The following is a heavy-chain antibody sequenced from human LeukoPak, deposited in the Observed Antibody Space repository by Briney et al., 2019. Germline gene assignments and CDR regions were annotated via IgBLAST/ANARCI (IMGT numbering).Heavy chain of an antibody. Sequence: SETLSLTCTVSGDSISSSSYYWGWIRQPPGKGLEWIGSIYYSGSSYYNPSLKSRVTISVDTSKNQFSLKLSSVTAADTAVYYCARHPRLGYCSSSICSRGFDPWGQGTLVTVSS. CDR3: ARHPRLGYCSSSICSRGFDP. V-gene: IGHV4-39*01. J-gene: IGHJ5*02. CDR1: GDSISSSSYY. CDR2: IYYSGSS. D-gene: IGHD2-2*01.